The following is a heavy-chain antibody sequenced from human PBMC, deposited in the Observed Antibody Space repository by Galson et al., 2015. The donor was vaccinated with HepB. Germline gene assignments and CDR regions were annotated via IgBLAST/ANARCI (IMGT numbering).Heavy chain of an antibody. J-gene: IGHJ4*02. D-gene: IGHD1-14*01. Sequence: SLRLSCAVSGLTFGRNWMSWVRQAPGKGLEWVANIKQDGSEAYYVDSVKGRFTISRDNAKNSLYLQMNSLRAEDTAVYYCARIEPLDSLDYWGQGALVTVSS. CDR2: IKQDGSEA. CDR1: GLTFGRNW. V-gene: IGHV3-7*01. CDR3: ARIEPLDSLDY.